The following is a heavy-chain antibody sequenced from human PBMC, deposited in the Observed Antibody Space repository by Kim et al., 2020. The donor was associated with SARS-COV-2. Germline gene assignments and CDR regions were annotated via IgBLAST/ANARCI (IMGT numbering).Heavy chain of an antibody. Sequence: SETLSLTCTVSGGSIRSANYYWGWIRQPPGKGLEWIGSIYYSGTTYYNPSLKSRVTISIDTSKNQFSLKLSSVTAADTAVFYCARLRLGADAFDIWGQGTMVTVSS. J-gene: IGHJ3*02. D-gene: IGHD3-16*01. CDR1: GGSIRSANYY. V-gene: IGHV4-39*01. CDR3: ARLRLGADAFDI. CDR2: IYYSGTT.